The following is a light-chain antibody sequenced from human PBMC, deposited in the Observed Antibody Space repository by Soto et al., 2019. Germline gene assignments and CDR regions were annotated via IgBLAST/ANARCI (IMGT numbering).Light chain of an antibody. Sequence: SYELTQPPSVSVSPGQTASITCSGEKLGDKYACWYQQKPAQSPVPIIYKDSKRPSGIPERFSGSNSGNTATLTISGTHAMDEADYYCQAWDSSTVGFGGGTKLTVL. V-gene: IGLV3-1*01. CDR1: KLGDKY. CDR2: KDS. CDR3: QAWDSSTVG. J-gene: IGLJ2*01.